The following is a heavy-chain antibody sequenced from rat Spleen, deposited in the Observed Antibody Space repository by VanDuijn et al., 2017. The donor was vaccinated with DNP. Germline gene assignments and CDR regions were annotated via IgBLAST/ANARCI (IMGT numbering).Heavy chain of an antibody. J-gene: IGHJ2*01. V-gene: IGHV5-25*01. D-gene: IGHD1-5*01. CDR2: ISTSSTNI. Sequence: EVQLVESGGGLVQPGRSLKLSCAASGFTFSNYDMAWVRQAPTKGLEWGASISTSSTNIYYRDSVTGRFTVSRDNAESTLYLQMDSLRSEDAATYYCARHDNNLFDYWGQGVMVTVSS. CDR3: ARHDNNLFDY. CDR1: GFTFSNYD.